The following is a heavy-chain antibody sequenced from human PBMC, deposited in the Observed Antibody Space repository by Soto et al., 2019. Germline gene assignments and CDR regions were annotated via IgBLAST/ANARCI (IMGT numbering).Heavy chain of an antibody. D-gene: IGHD2-8*01. CDR2: FYYTGSN. CDR1: GGSVSSGNYY. CDR3: ARTMFYSDGTNSSPFEY. J-gene: IGHJ4*02. Sequence: QVQLQESGPGLVKPSETLSLTCTVSGGSVSSGNYYWSWIRQPPGKGLEWIGYFYYTGSNNYNPSLRSRATIVIVASENHFSLTLYCATAADTAVYFCARTMFYSDGTNSSPFEYRVRGTVVTAS. V-gene: IGHV4-61*01.